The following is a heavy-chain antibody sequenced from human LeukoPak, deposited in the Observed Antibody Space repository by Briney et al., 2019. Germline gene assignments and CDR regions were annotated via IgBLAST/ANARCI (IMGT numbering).Heavy chain of an antibody. J-gene: IGHJ3*01. V-gene: IGHV3-21*01. Sequence: GGSLRLSCGASGFXVTRYSIHWVRESPGKGLEWVSSISSSGAYTYYADSLRGRFTISRDNAKSSLYLQMNSLRDGDTALYYCARCRYDTLGGDSFDVWGQGTIVTVSS. D-gene: IGHD5-12*01. CDR2: ISSSGAYT. CDR3: ARCRYDTLGGDSFDV. CDR1: GFXVTRYS.